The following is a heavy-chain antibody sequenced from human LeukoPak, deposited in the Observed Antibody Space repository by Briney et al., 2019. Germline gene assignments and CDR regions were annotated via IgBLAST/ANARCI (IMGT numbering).Heavy chain of an antibody. CDR3: ARAYYGDYVEWFDP. CDR2: INHSGST. CDR1: GGSFSGYY. V-gene: IGHV4-34*01. Sequence: SETLSLTCAVSGGSFSGYYWSWIRQPPGKGLEWIGEINHSGSTNYNPSLKSRVTISVDTSKNQFSLKLSSVTAADTAVYYCARAYYGDYVEWFDPWGQGTLVTVSS. J-gene: IGHJ5*02. D-gene: IGHD4-17*01.